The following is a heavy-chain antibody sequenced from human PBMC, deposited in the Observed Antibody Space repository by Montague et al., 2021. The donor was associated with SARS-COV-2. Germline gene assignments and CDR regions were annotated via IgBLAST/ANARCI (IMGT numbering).Heavy chain of an antibody. Sequence: SETLSLTCTVSGGSISSNNYYWDWIRQPPGKGLEWIGSIYDSGXTXYXXXXKXRVTISVDTSKNHFSLKLNSVTAADTAVYYCARRGRKLLPVATTIGCFDIWGQGTMVTVSS. CDR2: IYDSGXT. CDR1: GGSISSNNYY. CDR3: ARRGRKLLPVATTIGCFDI. J-gene: IGHJ3*02. D-gene: IGHD5-12*01. V-gene: IGHV4-39*02.